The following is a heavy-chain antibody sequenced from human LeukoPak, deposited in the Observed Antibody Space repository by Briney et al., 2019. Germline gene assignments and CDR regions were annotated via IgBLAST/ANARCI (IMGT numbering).Heavy chain of an antibody. V-gene: IGHV1-2*04. CDR1: GYTFTGYY. CDR3: ARAYLGYCSGGSCSDDAFDI. CDR2: INPNSGGT. Sequence: ASVKVSCKASGYTFTGYYMHWVRQAPGQGLEWMGWINPNSGGTNYAQKFQGWVTMTRDTSISTAYMELSRLRSDDTAVYYCARAYLGYCSGGSCSDDAFDIWGQGTMVTVSS. J-gene: IGHJ3*02. D-gene: IGHD2-15*01.